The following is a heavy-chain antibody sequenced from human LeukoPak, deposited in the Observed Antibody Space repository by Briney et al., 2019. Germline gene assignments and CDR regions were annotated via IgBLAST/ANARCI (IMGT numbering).Heavy chain of an antibody. CDR2: IYYSGST. CDR1: GGSISSYY. D-gene: IGHD2-21*02. V-gene: IGHV4-59*01. J-gene: IGHJ4*02. Sequence: PSETLSLTCTVSGGSISSYYWSWIRQPPGKGLEWIGYIYYSGSTNYNPSLKSRVAISVDTSKNQFSLKLSSVTAADTAVYYCARALLPFSYCGGDCYALGYWGQGTLVIVSS. CDR3: ARALLPFSYCGGDCYALGY.